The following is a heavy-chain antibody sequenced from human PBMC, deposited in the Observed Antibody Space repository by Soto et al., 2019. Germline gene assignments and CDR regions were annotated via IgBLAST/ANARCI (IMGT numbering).Heavy chain of an antibody. CDR3: ASSYYYVSSGYALYYYYYGMDV. D-gene: IGHD3-22*01. J-gene: IGHJ6*02. CDR1: GYTFTSYA. V-gene: IGHV1-3*01. Sequence: VASVKVSCKASGYTFTSYAMHWVRQAPGQRLEWMGWINAGNGNTKYSQKFQGRVTITRDTSASTAYMELSSLRSEDTAVYYCASSYYYVSSGYALYYYYYGMDVWGQGTTVTVSS. CDR2: INAGNGNT.